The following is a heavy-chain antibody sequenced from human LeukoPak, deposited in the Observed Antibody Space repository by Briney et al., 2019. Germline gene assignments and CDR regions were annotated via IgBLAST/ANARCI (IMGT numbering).Heavy chain of an antibody. D-gene: IGHD3-10*01. Sequence: AGGSLRLSCAASGFTFKNYAMYWVRQAPGKGLEWVSAIIESGESTYYTDSVKGRFTISRDNSKTTLYLQMNSLRVEDTAFYYCAKGSAQYYFDSWGQGTLVTASS. CDR2: IIESGEST. CDR3: AKGSAQYYFDS. V-gene: IGHV3-23*01. J-gene: IGHJ4*02. CDR1: GFTFKNYA.